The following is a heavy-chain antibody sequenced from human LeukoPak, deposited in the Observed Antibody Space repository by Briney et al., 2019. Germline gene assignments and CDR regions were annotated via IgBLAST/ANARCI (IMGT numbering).Heavy chain of an antibody. CDR2: IYHSGST. CDR3: ARAHFVVVPAAMRAYWFDP. D-gene: IGHD2-2*01. Sequence: SETLSLTCTVSGYSISSGYYWGWIRQPPGKGLEWIGSIYHSGSTYYNPSLKSRVTMSVDTSKNQFSLKLSSVTAADTAVYYCARAHFVVVPAAMRAYWFDPWGQGTLVTVSS. V-gene: IGHV4-38-2*02. CDR1: GYSISSGYY. J-gene: IGHJ5*02.